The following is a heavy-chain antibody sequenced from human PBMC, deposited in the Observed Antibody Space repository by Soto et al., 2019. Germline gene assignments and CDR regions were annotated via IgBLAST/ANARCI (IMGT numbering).Heavy chain of an antibody. D-gene: IGHD2-15*01. CDR1: GFTFSSYA. CDR3: AKAEGSVVVAATLDY. V-gene: IGHV3-23*01. J-gene: IGHJ4*02. Sequence: EVQLLESGGGLVQPGGSLRLSCAASGFTFSSYAMSWVRQAPGKGLEWVSAISGSGGSTYYADSVKGRFTISRDNSKNTLDLQMNSLRAEDTAVYYCAKAEGSVVVAATLDYWCQGTLVTVSS. CDR2: ISGSGGST.